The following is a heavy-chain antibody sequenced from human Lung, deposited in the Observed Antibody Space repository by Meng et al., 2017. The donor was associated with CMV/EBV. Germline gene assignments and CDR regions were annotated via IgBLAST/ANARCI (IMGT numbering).Heavy chain of an antibody. CDR2: TKYTTDGGTT. J-gene: IGHJ4*02. D-gene: IGHD6-6*01. Sequence: AVGCSCVSHGIGEVLEAPGNVLEWVRRTKYTTDGGTTDYGAPVKGRFTISRDNSKNTLYLQMNSLKTEDTAVYYCTTYGAARKFDYWGQGTLVTVSS. V-gene: IGHV3-15*01. CDR1: GCSCVSHG. CDR3: TTYGAARKFDY.